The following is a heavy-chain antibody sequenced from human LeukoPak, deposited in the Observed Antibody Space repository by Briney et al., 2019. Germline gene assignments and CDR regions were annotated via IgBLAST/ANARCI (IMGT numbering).Heavy chain of an antibody. CDR3: ARMLAVAGHDY. D-gene: IGHD6-19*01. Sequence: GGSLRLSCAASGFTFSSYEMNWVRQAPGKGLEWVSYISSSGSTIYYADSVKGRFTISRDNAKNSLYLQMNSLRAEDTAVYYCARMLAVAGHDYWGQGTRVTVSS. CDR2: ISSSGSTI. V-gene: IGHV3-48*03. J-gene: IGHJ4*02. CDR1: GFTFSSYE.